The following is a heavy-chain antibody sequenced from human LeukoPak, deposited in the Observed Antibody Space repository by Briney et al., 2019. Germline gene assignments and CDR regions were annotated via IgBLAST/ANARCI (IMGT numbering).Heavy chain of an antibody. CDR1: GFTFGSYD. D-gene: IGHD4-17*01. CDR3: AKDQVGDYGDDAFDI. V-gene: IGHV3-23*01. J-gene: IGHJ3*02. Sequence: GGSLRLSCAASGFTFGSYDMSWVRQAPGKGLEWVSSISGSGGKTYYADSVKGRFTISRDNAKNTLYLQMSSLRAEDTAVYYCAKDQVGDYGDDAFDIWGQGTMVTVSS. CDR2: ISGSGGKT.